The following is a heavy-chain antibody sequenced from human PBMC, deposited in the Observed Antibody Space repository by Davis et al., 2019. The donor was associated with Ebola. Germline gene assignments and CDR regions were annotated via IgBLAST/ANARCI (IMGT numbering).Heavy chain of an antibody. V-gene: IGHV3-66*01. CDR1: GFTVSSNY. J-gene: IGHJ6*02. CDR2: IYSGGST. Sequence: GGSLRLSCAASGFTVSSNYMSWVRQAPGKGLEWVSVIYSGGSTYYADSVKGRFTISRDNSKNTLYLQMNSLRAEDTAVYYWARDQGEDCSGGSCFLYYYYGMDVWGQGTTVTVSS. CDR3: ARDQGEDCSGGSCFLYYYYGMDV. D-gene: IGHD2-15*01.